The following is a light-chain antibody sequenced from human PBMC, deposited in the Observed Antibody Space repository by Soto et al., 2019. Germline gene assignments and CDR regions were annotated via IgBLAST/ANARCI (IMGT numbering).Light chain of an antibody. CDR2: GAS. V-gene: IGKV3-20*01. CDR1: QGVTTAY. Sequence: EIVLTQSPGTLSLSPGERATLSCRASQGVTTAYLAWYQHKPGQAPRLLIYGASHSATGVPDRFSVSVSGTDFTLTSSRLEPEAFAVNCGQQYGGSPLFTCGPGTKVDF. CDR3: QQYGGSPLFT. J-gene: IGKJ3*01.